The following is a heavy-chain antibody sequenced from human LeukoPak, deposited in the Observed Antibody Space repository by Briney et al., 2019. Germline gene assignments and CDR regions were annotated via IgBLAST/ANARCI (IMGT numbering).Heavy chain of an antibody. CDR2: FDPEDGET. CDR3: ATDHYDSSGYFDGEYFQH. Sequence: ASVKVSCKVSGYTLTELSMHWVRQAPGKGLEWMGGFDPEDGETIYAQKFQGRVTMTEDTSTDTAYMELSSLRSEDTAVYYCATDHYDSSGYFDGEYFQHWGQGTLVTVSS. J-gene: IGHJ1*01. D-gene: IGHD3-22*01. CDR1: GYTLTELS. V-gene: IGHV1-24*01.